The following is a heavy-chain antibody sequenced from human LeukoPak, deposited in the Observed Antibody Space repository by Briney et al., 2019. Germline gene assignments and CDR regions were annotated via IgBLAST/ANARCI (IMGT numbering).Heavy chain of an antibody. J-gene: IGHJ4*02. CDR2: INRGGSDT. CDR3: ADVDKG. Sequence: GGSLRLSCAVSGFTFSDCWMTWVRQAPGKGLEWVATINRGGSDTYYVDSVKGRFTISRDDARNSLFLQMNGLRAEDAAVYYCADVDKGWGQGTLVTVSS. V-gene: IGHV3-7*01. CDR1: GFTFSDCW.